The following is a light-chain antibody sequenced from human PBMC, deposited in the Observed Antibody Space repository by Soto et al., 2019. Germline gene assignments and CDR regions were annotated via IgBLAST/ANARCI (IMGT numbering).Light chain of an antibody. V-gene: IGLV2-8*01. CDR3: SSYAGSNIVV. CDR2: EVS. CDR1: SSDVGGYNF. J-gene: IGLJ2*01. Sequence: QSALTQPPSASGSPGRSVTISCTGTSSDVGGYNFVSWYQQQPGKAPKLMIYEVSERPSGFPARFSGSKSGNTAALTVSGLQAEDEADYYCSSYAGSNIVVFGGGTKLTVL.